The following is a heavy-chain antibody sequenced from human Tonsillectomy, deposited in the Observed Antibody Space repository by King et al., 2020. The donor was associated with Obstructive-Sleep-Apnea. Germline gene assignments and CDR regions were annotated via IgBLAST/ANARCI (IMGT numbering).Heavy chain of an antibody. V-gene: IGHV1-2*04. CDR2: INPNSGGT. J-gene: IGHJ6*02. CDR3: ARNVNPGEYYDFWSGYPPYGMDV. D-gene: IGHD3-3*01. CDR1: GYTFTGYY. Sequence: QLVQSGAEVKKPGASVKVSCKASGYTFTGYYMHWVRQAPGQGLEWMGWINPNSGGTNYAQKFQGWVTMTRDTSISTAYMELSRLRSDDTAVYYCARNVNPGEYYDFWSGYPPYGMDVWGQGTTVTVSS.